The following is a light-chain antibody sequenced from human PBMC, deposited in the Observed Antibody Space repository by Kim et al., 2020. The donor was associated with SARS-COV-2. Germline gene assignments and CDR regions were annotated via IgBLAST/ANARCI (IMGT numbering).Light chain of an antibody. CDR1: SGSIASNY. J-gene: IGLJ2*01. Sequence: NFMLTQPHSVSASPGKTVTISCTRSSGSIASNYVQWFQQRPGSAPTALILEDDQRPSGVPDRFSGSIDSSSNSASLTISGLKTEDEADYYCQSYDSTNHVIFGGGTQLTVL. V-gene: IGLV6-57*04. CDR3: QSYDSTNHVI. CDR2: EDD.